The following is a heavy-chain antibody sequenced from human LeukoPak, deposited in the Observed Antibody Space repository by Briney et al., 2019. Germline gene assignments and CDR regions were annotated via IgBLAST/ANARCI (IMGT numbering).Heavy chain of an antibody. CDR1: GFTFSSYA. J-gene: IGHJ6*02. CDR3: ARESSLHIWNFYYYYGMDV. V-gene: IGHV3-64*01. D-gene: IGHD1-7*01. CDR2: ISSNGGST. Sequence: PGGSLRLSCAASGFTFSSYAMHWVRQAPGKGLEYVSAISSNGGSTYYANSVKGRFTISRDNSKNTLYLQMGSLRAEDMAVYYCARESSLHIWNFYYYYGMDVWGQGTTVTVSS.